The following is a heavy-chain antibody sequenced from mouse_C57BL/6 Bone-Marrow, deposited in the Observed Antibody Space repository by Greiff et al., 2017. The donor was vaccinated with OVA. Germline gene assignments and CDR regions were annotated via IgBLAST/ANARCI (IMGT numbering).Heavy chain of an antibody. J-gene: IGHJ4*01. CDR1: GFTFSDYG. CDR3: ARRGNSGVATRDYAMDY. V-gene: IGHV5-15*01. D-gene: IGHD1-1*01. CDR2: ISNLAYSI. Sequence: EVQGVESGGGLVQPGGSLKLSCAASGFTFSDYGMAWVRQAPRKGPEWVAFISNLAYSIYYADTVTGRFTISRENAKNTLYLEMSSLRSEDTAMYYCARRGNSGVATRDYAMDYWGQGTSVTVSS.